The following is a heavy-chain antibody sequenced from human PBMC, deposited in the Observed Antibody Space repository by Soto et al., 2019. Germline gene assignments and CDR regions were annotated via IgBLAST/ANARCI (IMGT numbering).Heavy chain of an antibody. CDR1: GYTFTTYG. Sequence: QVQLVESGAEVKKPGASVKVSCKAFGYTFTTYGISWVRQAPGQGLEWMGWINGYNGNTNYAQKLQGRVTMTTDTSTSTAYMELRSLRSDDTAVYYCARDPVAGTYFDYWGQGTLVTVSS. J-gene: IGHJ4*02. V-gene: IGHV1-18*01. CDR2: INGYNGNT. D-gene: IGHD6-19*01. CDR3: ARDPVAGTYFDY.